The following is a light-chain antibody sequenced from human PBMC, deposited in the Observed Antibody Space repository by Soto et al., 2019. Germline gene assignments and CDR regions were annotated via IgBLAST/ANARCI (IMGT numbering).Light chain of an antibody. J-gene: IGKJ2*01. Sequence: EIVLTQSPATLSLSPGERATLSCRASQSVSSYLAWYQQKPGQAPRLLIYDASSRATGIPARFSGSGSGTDFTLTISSLEPEDFAVYYCQQRSNWPYNFGQGTKLEIK. V-gene: IGKV3-11*01. CDR3: QQRSNWPYN. CDR1: QSVSSY. CDR2: DAS.